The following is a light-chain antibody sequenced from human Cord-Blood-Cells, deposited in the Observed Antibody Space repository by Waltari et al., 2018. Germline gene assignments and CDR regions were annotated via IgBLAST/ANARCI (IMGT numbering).Light chain of an antibody. J-gene: IGKJ3*01. Sequence: DIVMTQTPLSLSVTPGQPASISCKSSQSLLHSDGKTYLYWYLQKPGQSQQLLMYEVSNRFSGVPDRFSGSGSGTDFTLKISLVEAEDVGVYYCMQSIQLPRTFGPGTKVDIK. CDR2: EVS. CDR3: MQSIQLPRT. V-gene: IGKV2D-29*02. CDR1: QSLLHSDGKTY.